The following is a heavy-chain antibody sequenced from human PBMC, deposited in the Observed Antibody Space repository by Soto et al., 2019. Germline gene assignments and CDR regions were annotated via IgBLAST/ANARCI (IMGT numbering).Heavy chain of an antibody. V-gene: IGHV3-74*01. CDR2: INSDGSSI. J-gene: IGHJ1*01. Sequence: LRLSCAASGFTFSSYWMHWVRQAPGKGLVWVSRINSDGSSIYYADSVKGRFTISRDNAKNSLYLQMNSLRAEDTAVYYCARGFPDTPCPFQHWGQGTLVTVSS. CDR1: GFTFSSYW. CDR3: ARGFPDTPCPFQH.